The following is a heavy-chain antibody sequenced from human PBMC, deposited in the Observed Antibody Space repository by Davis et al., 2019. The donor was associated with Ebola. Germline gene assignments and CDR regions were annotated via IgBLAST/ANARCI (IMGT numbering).Heavy chain of an antibody. CDR3: ASHSGRAPPLD. V-gene: IGHV3-7*01. CDR2: IKQDGSEK. Sequence: PGGSLRLSCAASGFTFSSYWMSWVRHAPGKGLEWVANIKQDGSEKYYVDSVKGRFTISRDSAKNSLYLQMNSLRAEDTAVYYCASHSGRAPPLDWGQGTLVTVSS. CDR1: GFTFSSYW. D-gene: IGHD6-19*01. J-gene: IGHJ4*02.